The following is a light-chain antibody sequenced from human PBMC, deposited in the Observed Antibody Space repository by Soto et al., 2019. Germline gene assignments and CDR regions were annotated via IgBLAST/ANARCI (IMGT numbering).Light chain of an antibody. CDR3: QQSYSTPLYT. J-gene: IGKJ2*01. Sequence: DIQMTQSPSSLSASVGDRVTITCRASQSISSYLNWYQQKPGKAPKLLIYAASSLQSGVPSRFSGSGSGTDFTLTISSLQPDVFATYYCQQSYSTPLYTFGQGTELEIK. CDR1: QSISSY. V-gene: IGKV1-39*01. CDR2: AAS.